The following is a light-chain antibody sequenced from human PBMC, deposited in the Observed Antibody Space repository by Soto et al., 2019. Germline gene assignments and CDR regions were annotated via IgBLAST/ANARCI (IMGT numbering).Light chain of an antibody. V-gene: IGLV2-14*01. CDR3: TSYPTSSTLV. Sequence: QSALTQPASVSGSPGQSITISCTGTSSDVGGYNYVSWYQQYPGKAPKLMIYDVSNRPSGVSNRFSGSKSGNTASLTISGLQAEDEADYYCTSYPTSSTLVFGTGTKLTVL. CDR1: SSDVGGYNY. J-gene: IGLJ1*01. CDR2: DVS.